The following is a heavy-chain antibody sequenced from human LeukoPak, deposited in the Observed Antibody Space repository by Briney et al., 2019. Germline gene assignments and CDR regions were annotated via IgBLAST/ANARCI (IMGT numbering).Heavy chain of an antibody. V-gene: IGHV3-30*02. Sequence: PGGSLRLSCAASGLTFNNYWMNWVRQAPGKGLEWVAFIRYDGSNKYYADSVKGRFTISRDNSKNTLYLQMNSLRAEDTAVYYCAKDEKEYYYDSSGPDYWGQGTLVTVSS. D-gene: IGHD3-22*01. CDR1: GLTFNNYW. CDR2: IRYDGSNK. CDR3: AKDEKEYYYDSSGPDY. J-gene: IGHJ4*02.